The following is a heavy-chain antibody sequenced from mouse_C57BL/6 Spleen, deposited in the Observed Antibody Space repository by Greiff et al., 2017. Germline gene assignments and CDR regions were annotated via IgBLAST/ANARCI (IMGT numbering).Heavy chain of an antibody. CDR3: ARGDGNYEGFGDY. J-gene: IGHJ2*01. V-gene: IGHV14-2*01. Sequence: EVQLQQSGAELVKPGASVKLSCTASGFNIKDYYMHWVKQRTEQGLEWIGRIDPEDGDTEYASKFQGKATITADTSSNTAYLQLSSLTSEDTAVNYWARGDGNYEGFGDYWGQGTTLTVSS. D-gene: IGHD2-1*01. CDR2: IDPEDGDT. CDR1: GFNIKDYY.